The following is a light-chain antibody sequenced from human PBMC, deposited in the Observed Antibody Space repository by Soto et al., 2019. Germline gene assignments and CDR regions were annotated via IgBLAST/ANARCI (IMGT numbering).Light chain of an antibody. CDR3: CSYAASNVV. V-gene: IGLV2-23*01. Sequence: QSALTQPASVSRSPGQSITISCNGTSSDVGNYNLVSWYQQESGRAPKLIIYEGTKRPSGISNRFSGSKSGNTASLTISGLQVDDEADYYCCSYAASNVVFGGGTKLTVL. J-gene: IGLJ2*01. CDR2: EGT. CDR1: SSDVGNYNL.